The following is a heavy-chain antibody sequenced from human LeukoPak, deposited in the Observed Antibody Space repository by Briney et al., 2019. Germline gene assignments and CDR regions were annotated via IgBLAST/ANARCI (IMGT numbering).Heavy chain of an antibody. J-gene: IGHJ6*03. V-gene: IGHV3-30*01. CDR1: GFSFSTYA. CDR2: MSDDGRNQ. CDR3: ARGQLAPNYHYYMDV. D-gene: IGHD5-24*01. Sequence: GGSLRLSCAASGFSFSTYAMHWVRQAPGKGLEWVAVMSDDGRNQFYAGSVKGRFTISRENSKNTLYLQMNSPRVEDTAVYYCARGQLAPNYHYYMDVWGKGTTVTVSS.